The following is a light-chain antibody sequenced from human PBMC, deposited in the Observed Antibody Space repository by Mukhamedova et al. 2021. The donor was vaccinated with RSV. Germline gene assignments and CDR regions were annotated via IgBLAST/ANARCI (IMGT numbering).Light chain of an antibody. V-gene: IGKV3-15*01. CDR3: QHYNNWPPWT. Sequence: YMGKPGQAPRLLIYGASTRATGIPARFSGSGSGTEFTLTISSLQSEDFAVYYCQHYNNWPPWTFGQGTKVEI. J-gene: IGKJ1*01. CDR2: GAS.